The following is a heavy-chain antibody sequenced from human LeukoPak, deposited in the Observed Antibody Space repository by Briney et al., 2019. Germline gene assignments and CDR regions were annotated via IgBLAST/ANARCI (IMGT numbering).Heavy chain of an antibody. CDR3: SRFFPNYFDY. J-gene: IGHJ4*02. V-gene: IGHV4-34*01. CDR1: GGSFSGYY. CDR2: INHSGST. D-gene: IGHD3-3*01. Sequence: SETLSLTCAVYGGSFSGYYWSWIRQPPGKGLEWIGEINHSGSTNYNPSLKSRVTISVDTSKNQFSLKLSSVTAADTAVYYCSRFFPNYFDYWGQGTLVTVSS.